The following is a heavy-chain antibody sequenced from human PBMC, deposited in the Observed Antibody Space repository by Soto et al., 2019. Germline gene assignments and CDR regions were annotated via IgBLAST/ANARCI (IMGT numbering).Heavy chain of an antibody. J-gene: IGHJ4*02. D-gene: IGHD6-19*01. CDR1: GGTFSSYT. CDR2: IIPILGIA. CDR3: ASVPGYSSGWYYFDY. V-gene: IGHV1-69*02. Sequence: GASVKVSCKASGGTFSSYTISWVRQAPGQGLEWMGRIIPILGIANYAQKFQGRVTITADKSTSTAYMELSSLRSEDTAVYYCASVPGYSSGWYYFDYWGQGTLVTVSS.